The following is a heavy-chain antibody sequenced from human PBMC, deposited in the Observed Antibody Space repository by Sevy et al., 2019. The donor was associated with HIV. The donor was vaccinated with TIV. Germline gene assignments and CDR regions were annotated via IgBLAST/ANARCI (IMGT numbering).Heavy chain of an antibody. J-gene: IGHJ4*02. Sequence: GGSLRLSCAASGFTFTRYWMTWVRQAPGKGLQWLGNINEDGTEKYYGDSVRGRFTISRDNAKKSLLLQMNSLRVDDTGVYYCARDVAAGDFWGQGTLVTVSS. D-gene: IGHD2-21*01. CDR1: GFTFTRYW. CDR3: ARDVAAGDF. V-gene: IGHV3-7*01. CDR2: INEDGTEK.